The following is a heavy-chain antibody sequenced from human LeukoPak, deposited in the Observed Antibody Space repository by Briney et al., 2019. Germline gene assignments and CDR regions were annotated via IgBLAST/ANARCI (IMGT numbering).Heavy chain of an antibody. J-gene: IGHJ3*01. CDR3: ARESYYDSSGYSHDAFDV. CDR1: GGSFSGYY. CDR2: INHSGST. D-gene: IGHD3-22*01. V-gene: IGHV4-34*01. Sequence: PSETLSLTCAVYGGSFSGYYWSWIRQPPGKGLEWIGEINHSGSTNYNPSLKSRVTISVDTSKNQFSLKLSSVTAADTAVYYCARESYYDSSGYSHDAFDVWGHGTTVTVSS.